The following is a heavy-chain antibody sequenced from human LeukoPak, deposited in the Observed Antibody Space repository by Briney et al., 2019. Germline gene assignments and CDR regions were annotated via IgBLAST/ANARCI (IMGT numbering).Heavy chain of an antibody. CDR1: GGSISSYY. V-gene: IGHV4-59*08. CDR2: IYSSGST. D-gene: IGHD6-13*01. CDR3: ARHFKTSTWTSGKDV. Sequence: SETLSLTCTVSGGSISSYYWSWIRQPPGKGLEWIGYIYSSGSTKYNPSLESRVTTSVATSKTQFSLKLRSVTAADTAVYYCARHFKTSTWTSGKDVWGQGTTVTVSS. J-gene: IGHJ6*02.